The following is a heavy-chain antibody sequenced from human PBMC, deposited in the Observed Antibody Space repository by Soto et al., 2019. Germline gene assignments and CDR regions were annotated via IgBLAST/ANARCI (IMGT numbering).Heavy chain of an antibody. D-gene: IGHD4-17*01. Sequence: GIPSETLSLTCTVSGGSISSYYWSWIRQPPGKGLEWIGYIYYSGSTNYNPSLKSRVTISVDTSKNQFSLKLSSVTAADTAVYYCARGAVVDGDSSYFDYWGQGTLVTVSS. CDR3: ARGAVVDGDSSYFDY. CDR2: IYYSGST. CDR1: GGSISSYY. J-gene: IGHJ4*02. V-gene: IGHV4-59*01.